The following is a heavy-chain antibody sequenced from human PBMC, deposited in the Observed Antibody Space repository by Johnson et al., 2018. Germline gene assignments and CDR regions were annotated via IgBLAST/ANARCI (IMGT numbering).Heavy chain of an antibody. V-gene: IGHV3-9*01. J-gene: IGHJ1*01. Sequence: EVRLVETGGGLVQPGRSLRLSCAASGFTFDDYAMHWVRQAPGKGLEWVSGIRWNSGSIGYADSVKGRFTISRDNANNSLYLQMNSLRAEDTALYYCAKGDSSGYYGYFQHWGQGTLVTVSS. D-gene: IGHD3-22*01. CDR3: AKGDSSGYYGYFQH. CDR1: GFTFDDYA. CDR2: IRWNSGSI.